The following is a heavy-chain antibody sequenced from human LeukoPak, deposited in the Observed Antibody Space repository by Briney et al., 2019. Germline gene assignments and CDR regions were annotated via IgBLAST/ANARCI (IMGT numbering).Heavy chain of an antibody. D-gene: IGHD2-15*01. CDR2: INPNSGGT. V-gene: IGHV1-2*06. CDR1: GYTFTGYY. Sequence: ASVKVSCKASGYTFTGYYMHWVRQAPGQGLEWMGRINPNSGGTNYAQKFQGRVTMTRDTSISTAYMELSRLRSDDTAVYYCARVGVVVAAIANWFDPWGQGTLVTVSS. CDR3: ARVGVVVAAIANWFDP. J-gene: IGHJ5*02.